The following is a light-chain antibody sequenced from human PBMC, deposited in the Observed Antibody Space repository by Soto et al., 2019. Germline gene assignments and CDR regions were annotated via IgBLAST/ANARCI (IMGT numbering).Light chain of an antibody. CDR2: HAS. J-gene: IGKJ2*01. CDR1: QAISSL. Sequence: DIHMTQFPSSLSASVGEKVTITCRASQAISSLLNWYQQKPGKAPRLLIHHASSLQSGVPSRFSGSGYGTDFTLTISKLQPEDSATYYCQQSHSTPPDTFGQGTKLEIK. CDR3: QQSHSTPPDT. V-gene: IGKV1-39*01.